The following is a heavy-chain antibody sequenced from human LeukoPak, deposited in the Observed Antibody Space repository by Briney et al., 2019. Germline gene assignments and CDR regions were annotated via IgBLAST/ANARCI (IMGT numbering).Heavy chain of an antibody. V-gene: IGHV3-48*03. D-gene: IGHD1-14*01. CDR2: ISSSGSTI. Sequence: EGSLRLSCAASGFTFSSYEMNWVRQAPGKGLEWVSYISSSGSTIYYADSVKGRFTISRDNAKNSLYLQMNSLRAEDTAVYYCARVFGIKGYFDYWGQGALVTVSS. CDR1: GFTFSSYE. CDR3: ARVFGIKGYFDY. J-gene: IGHJ4*02.